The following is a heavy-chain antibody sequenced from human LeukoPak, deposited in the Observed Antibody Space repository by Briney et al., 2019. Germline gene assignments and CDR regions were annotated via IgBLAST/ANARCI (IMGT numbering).Heavy chain of an antibody. CDR2: IYYSGST. Sequence: PSETLSLTCTVSGGSISSYYWSWIRQPPGKGLEWIGYIYYSGSTNYNPSLKSRVTISVDTSKNQFSLKLSSVTAADTAVYYCASSAGIAAAGIDYWGQGTLVTVSS. D-gene: IGHD6-13*01. CDR1: GGSISSYY. J-gene: IGHJ4*02. CDR3: ASSAGIAAAGIDY. V-gene: IGHV4-59*01.